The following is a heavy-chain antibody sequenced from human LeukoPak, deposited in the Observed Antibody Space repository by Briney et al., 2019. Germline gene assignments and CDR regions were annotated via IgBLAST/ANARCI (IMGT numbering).Heavy chain of an antibody. CDR2: INPNSGGT. CDR1: GYTFTGYY. Sequence: ASVKVSCKAPGYTFTGYYMHWVRQAPGQGLEWMGWINPNSGGTNYAQKFQGRVTMTRDTSISTAYMELSRLRSDDTAVYYCARDEAVAGLTHDFDYWGQGTLVTVSS. D-gene: IGHD6-19*01. J-gene: IGHJ4*02. V-gene: IGHV1-2*02. CDR3: ARDEAVAGLTHDFDY.